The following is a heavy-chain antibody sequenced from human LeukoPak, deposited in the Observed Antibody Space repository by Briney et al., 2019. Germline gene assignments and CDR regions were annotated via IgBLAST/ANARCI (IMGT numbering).Heavy chain of an antibody. CDR2: ISGCIYYR. CDR1: GYTFTSNG. J-gene: IGHJ6*02. V-gene: IGHV1-18*01. D-gene: IGHD2-15*01. Sequence: ASVKVSCKPSGYTFTSNGISWVRQAPGQGLEWMGWISGCIYYRNYVQNLQGRVTMTTDTSTSTAYMELRSLRSDDTAVYYCARERRYCSGGSCYTPSCGMDVWGQGTTVTVSS. CDR3: ARERRYCSGGSCYTPSCGMDV.